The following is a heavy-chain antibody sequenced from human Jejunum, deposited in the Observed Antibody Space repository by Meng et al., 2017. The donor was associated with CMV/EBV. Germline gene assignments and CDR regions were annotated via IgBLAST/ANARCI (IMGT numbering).Heavy chain of an antibody. Sequence: GFILSDYGRRWVRQAPGKGLEGIAGISGSGGGTYYAESIKGRFTISRDNSKNTIYLQMDNLRAEDTAVYYCAKDRGDYSNVRFDPWGQGTLVTVSS. CDR2: ISGSGGGT. CDR3: AKDRGDYSNVRFDP. V-gene: IGHV3-23*01. CDR1: GFILSDYG. J-gene: IGHJ5*02. D-gene: IGHD4-11*01.